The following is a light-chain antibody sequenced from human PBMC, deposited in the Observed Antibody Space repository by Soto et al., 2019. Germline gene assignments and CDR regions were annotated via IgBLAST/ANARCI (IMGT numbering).Light chain of an antibody. J-gene: IGLJ1*01. CDR2: VDS. V-gene: IGLV3-21*02. CDR1: NIESKI. Sequence: SYELTQPPSVSVAPGQTAMITCGGNNIESKIVHWYQQRPGQAPVLVIYVDSDRPSGIPDRFSASTSGNTAALTISRVEAGDEADYYCQVWDTISDHYVFGSGTKV. CDR3: QVWDTISDHYV.